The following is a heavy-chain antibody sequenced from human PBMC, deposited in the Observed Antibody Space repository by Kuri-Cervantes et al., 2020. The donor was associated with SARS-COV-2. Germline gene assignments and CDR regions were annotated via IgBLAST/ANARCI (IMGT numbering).Heavy chain of an antibody. CDR1: GFTFSSYA. D-gene: IGHD6-6*01. CDR2: ISGSGCST. V-gene: IGHV3-23*01. Sequence: GGSLRLTCAASGFTFSSYAMSWVRQAPGKGLEWVSAISGSGCSTYYADSVKGRFTISRDNSKNTLYLQMNSPRAEDTAVYYCARKLALDPFDYWGQGTLVTVSS. CDR3: ARKLALDPFDY. J-gene: IGHJ4*02.